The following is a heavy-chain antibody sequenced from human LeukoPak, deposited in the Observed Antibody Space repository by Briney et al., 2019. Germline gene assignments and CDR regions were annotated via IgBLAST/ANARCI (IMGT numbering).Heavy chain of an antibody. CDR1: GGSISSGSYY. V-gene: IGHV4-61*01. CDR3: ARTPGAGYYDSSGLPRPYYYYYMDV. J-gene: IGHJ6*03. D-gene: IGHD3-22*01. CDR2: IYYSGST. Sequence: SQTLSLTCTVSGGSISSGSYYWSWIRQPPGKGLEWIAYIYYSGSTNYNPSLKSRVTISVDTSKNQFSLKLSSVTAADTAVYYCARTPGAGYYDSSGLPRPYYYYYMDVWGKGTTVTVSS.